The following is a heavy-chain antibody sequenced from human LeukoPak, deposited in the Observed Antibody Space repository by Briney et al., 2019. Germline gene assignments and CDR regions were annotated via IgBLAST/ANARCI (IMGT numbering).Heavy chain of an antibody. J-gene: IGHJ1*01. CDR3: GRDPHGDYIGAFDFQR. Sequence: GGSLRLSCVGSGFTFSNYAMMWVRQTQGKRLEWVSAIRGSGTSTFYAASVKGRFTIFRDNFKNTVYLQMNNRRADDSAVYYCGRDPHGDYIGAFDFQRWGLGTQVTVSS. CDR2: IRGSGTST. V-gene: IGHV3-23*01. D-gene: IGHD4-17*01. CDR1: GFTFSNYA.